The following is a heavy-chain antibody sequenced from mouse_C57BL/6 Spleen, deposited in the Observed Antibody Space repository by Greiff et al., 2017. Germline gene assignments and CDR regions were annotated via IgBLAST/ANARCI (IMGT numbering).Heavy chain of an antibody. CDR1: GYTFTSYG. CDR2: IYPRSGNT. CDR3: AREAYYGSMDY. Sequence: QVQLKESGAELARPGASVKLSCKASGYTFTSYGISWVKQRTGQGLEWIGEIYPRSGNTYYNEKFKGKATLTADKSSSTAYMELRSLTSEDSAVCFCAREAYYGSMDYWGQGTTLTVSS. J-gene: IGHJ2*01. D-gene: IGHD1-1*01. V-gene: IGHV1-81*01.